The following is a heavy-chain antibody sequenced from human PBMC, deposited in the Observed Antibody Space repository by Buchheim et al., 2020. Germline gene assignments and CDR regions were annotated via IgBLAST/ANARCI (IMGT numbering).Heavy chain of an antibody. CDR2: IRGEANSYAT. D-gene: IGHD1-7*01. CDR3: METGTSSDS. J-gene: IGHJ4*02. CDR1: GFTFSGSD. Sequence: VQLVESGGGVLQPGRSLTLSCVASGFTFSGSDIHWVRQASGKRLEWVGLIRGEANSYATIYGASMKGRITISRDNSKNTAYLQMNSLKTEDTAVYYCMETGTSSDSWGQGTL. V-gene: IGHV3-73*01.